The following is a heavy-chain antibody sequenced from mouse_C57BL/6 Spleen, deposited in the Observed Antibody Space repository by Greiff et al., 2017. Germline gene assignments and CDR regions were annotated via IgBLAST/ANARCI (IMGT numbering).Heavy chain of an antibody. D-gene: IGHD4-1*02. Sequence: VQLQQSGAELVRPGASVKLSCKASGYTFTDYYINWVKQRPGQGLEWIARIYPGSGNTYYNEKFKGKATLTAEKSSSTAYMQLSSLTSEDSAVYFCASQLGRAMDYWGQGTSVTVSS. CDR2: IYPGSGNT. J-gene: IGHJ4*01. CDR3: ASQLGRAMDY. CDR1: GYTFTDYY. V-gene: IGHV1-76*01.